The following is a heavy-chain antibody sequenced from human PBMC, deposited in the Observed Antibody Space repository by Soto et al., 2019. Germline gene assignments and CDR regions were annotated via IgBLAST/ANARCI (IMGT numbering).Heavy chain of an antibody. CDR2: SYYSGST. CDR3: AGARADCSGGSWYLLYGYFDL. D-gene: IGHD2-15*01. CDR1: GGSVSSGSYY. V-gene: IGHV4-61*01. J-gene: IGHJ2*01. Sequence: QVQLQESGPGLVKPSETLSLTCTVSGGSVSSGSYYWSWIRQPPGKGLEWLGYSYYSGSTNYKPSGKIRVTISVAKSNNQFSLKLSSVAAADTAVYYCAGARADCSGGSWYLLYGYFDLWGRGLLVTVSS.